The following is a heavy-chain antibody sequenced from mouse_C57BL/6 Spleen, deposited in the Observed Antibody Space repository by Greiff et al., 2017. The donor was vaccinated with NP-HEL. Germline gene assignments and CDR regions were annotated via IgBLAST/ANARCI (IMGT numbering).Heavy chain of an antibody. CDR3: AREGGYYFFDY. Sequence: QVQLQQSGAELVRPGASVKLSCKASGYPFTDYYINWVKQRPGQGLEWIARIYPGSGNTYYNEKFKGKATLTAEKSSSTAYMQLSSLTSEDSAVYFCAREGGYYFFDYWGQGTTLTVSS. V-gene: IGHV1-76*01. J-gene: IGHJ2*01. CDR2: IYPGSGNT. CDR1: GYPFTDYY. D-gene: IGHD2-3*01.